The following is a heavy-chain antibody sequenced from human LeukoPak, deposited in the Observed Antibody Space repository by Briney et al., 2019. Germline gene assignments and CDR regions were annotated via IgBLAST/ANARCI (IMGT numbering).Heavy chain of an antibody. D-gene: IGHD6-19*01. Sequence: NSSETLSLTCAVYGGSFSGYYWSWIRQPPGKGLEWIGEINHSGSTNYNPSLKSRVTISVDTSKNQFSLKLSSVTAADTAVYYCARHLYSSGWYVPFDYWGQGTLVTVSS. CDR3: ARHLYSSGWYVPFDY. V-gene: IGHV4-34*01. CDR2: INHSGST. CDR1: GGSFSGYY. J-gene: IGHJ4*02.